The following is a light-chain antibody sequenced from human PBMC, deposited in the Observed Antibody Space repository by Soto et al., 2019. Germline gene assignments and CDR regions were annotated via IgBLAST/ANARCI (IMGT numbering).Light chain of an antibody. V-gene: IGKV1-5*01. J-gene: IGKJ2*01. CDR1: QSISSW. Sequence: DIQMTQSPSTLSASVGDRVTITCRASQSISSWLAWYQQKPGKAPKLLIYDASSLESGVPSRLSGSGSGTEFTLTIISLQPDDFATYYCQQYNSYSRTFGKGTKLEIK. CDR2: DAS. CDR3: QQYNSYSRT.